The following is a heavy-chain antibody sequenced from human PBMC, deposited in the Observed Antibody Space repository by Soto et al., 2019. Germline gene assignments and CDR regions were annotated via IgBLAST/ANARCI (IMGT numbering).Heavy chain of an antibody. CDR1: GGSISEKY. D-gene: IGHD6-13*01. Sequence: SETLSLTCIVSGGSISEKYWNWVRQPPGKGLEWIGLIFANVHTDYNASLKSRVTMYVDTSKNQFSLRLTSMTAADTAVYYCVASLAASGLNWLDPWGRGTLVTVSS. CDR3: VASLAASGLNWLDP. CDR2: IFANVHT. J-gene: IGHJ5*02. V-gene: IGHV4-4*07.